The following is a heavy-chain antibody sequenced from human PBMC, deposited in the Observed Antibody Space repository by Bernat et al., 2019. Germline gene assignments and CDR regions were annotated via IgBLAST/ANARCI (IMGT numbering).Heavy chain of an antibody. CDR3: AKGGNEEWVRKVYLCYGMVG. V-gene: IGHV3-30*18. J-gene: IGHJ6*02. CDR1: GFTFSSYG. Sequence: QVQLVESGGGVVQPGRSLRLSCAASGFTFSSYGMHWVRQAPGKGLEWVAVISSDGSNKYYADSVKGRFTISRNNSKNTLYLHMNSLRAEDTAVYYCAKGGNEEWVRKVYLCYGMVGWGQGTTVTVSS. CDR2: ISSDGSNK. D-gene: IGHD1-1*01.